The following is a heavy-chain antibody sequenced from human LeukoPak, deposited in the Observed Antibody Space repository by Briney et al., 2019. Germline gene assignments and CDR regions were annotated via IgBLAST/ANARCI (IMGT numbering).Heavy chain of an antibody. D-gene: IGHD6-25*01. CDR3: ARLLGGD. J-gene: IGHJ4*02. CDR2: IEPIDSDT. CDR1: GYNFTNYW. Sequence: GESLKISCKCSGYNFTNYWIGWVRQMPGKGLEGRGIIEPIDSDTRYRPSFRGQVTLSVEKAISTVYLHWRRVKASDTAMYYCARLLGGDWGKGTLVTVS. V-gene: IGHV5-51*01.